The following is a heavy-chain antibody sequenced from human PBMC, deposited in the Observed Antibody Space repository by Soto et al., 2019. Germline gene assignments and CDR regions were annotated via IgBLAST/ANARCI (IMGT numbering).Heavy chain of an antibody. J-gene: IGHJ6*02. V-gene: IGHV3-23*01. Sequence: EVPLLESGGGLVQPGGSLRLSCAASGFTFSSYAMSWVRQAPGKGLELVSAISGSGGSTYYADSVKGRFTISRDNSKNTLDLQMNSLRAADTAVYYCARATGPLDVWGQGTTVTVSS. CDR1: GFTFSSYA. CDR3: ARATGPLDV. CDR2: ISGSGGST.